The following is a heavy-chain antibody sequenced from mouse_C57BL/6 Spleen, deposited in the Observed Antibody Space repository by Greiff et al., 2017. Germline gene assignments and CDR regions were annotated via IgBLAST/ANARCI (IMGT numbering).Heavy chain of an antibody. CDR2: ISDGGSYT. CDR3: ARDPSYYSGSEVCY. V-gene: IGHV5-4*03. J-gene: IGHJ3*01. D-gene: IGHD1-1*01. CDR1: GFTFSSYA. Sequence: EVKLMESGGGLVKPGGSLKLSCAASGFTFSSYAMSWVRQTPEKRLEWVATISDGGSYTYYPDNVKGRFTISRDNAKNNLYLQMSHLKSEDTAMYYCARDPSYYSGSEVCYWGQGTLVTVSA.